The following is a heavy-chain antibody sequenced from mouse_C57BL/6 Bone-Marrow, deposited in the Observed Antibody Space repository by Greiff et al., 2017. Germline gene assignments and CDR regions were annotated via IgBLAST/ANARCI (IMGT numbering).Heavy chain of an antibody. CDR2: MHPKGGSP. Sequence: QVQLQQPGAELVKPGASVKLSCKASGYTFTNYWMHWVKQRPGHGLEWIGMMHPKGGSPDYNEKFKSEATLSVDKSSRTAYMELSSLTSEDSAVYYCARSYDYDDYSMDFWGQGTSVTVSS. CDR3: ARSYDYDDYSMDF. CDR1: GYTFTNYW. D-gene: IGHD2-4*01. J-gene: IGHJ4*01. V-gene: IGHV1-64*01.